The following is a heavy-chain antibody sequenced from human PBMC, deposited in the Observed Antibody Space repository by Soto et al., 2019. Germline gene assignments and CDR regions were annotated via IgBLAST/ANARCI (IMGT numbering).Heavy chain of an antibody. CDR2: IYYSGST. V-gene: IGHV4-59*01. D-gene: IGHD6-19*01. Sequence: SEILSLTCTVSGGSISSYYWSWIRQPPGKGLEWIGYIYYSGSTNYNPSLKSRVTISVDTPKNQFSLKLSSVTAADTAVYYCAGAVAGTGFDYWGQGTLVTVSS. CDR3: AGAVAGTGFDY. CDR1: GGSISSYY. J-gene: IGHJ4*02.